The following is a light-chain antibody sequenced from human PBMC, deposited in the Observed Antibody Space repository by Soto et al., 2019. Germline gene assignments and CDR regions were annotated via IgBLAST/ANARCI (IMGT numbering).Light chain of an antibody. CDR3: AVWDQSLTGWV. J-gene: IGLJ3*02. V-gene: IGLV1-47*01. CDR2: RDG. CDR1: SSNIGSHF. Sequence: QSVLTQPPSASGTPGQSLTISCSGSSSNIGSHFVYWYQHLPGTAPKLLIFRDGQRPSGVPARFFGSKSDTSASLAITGLRSEDEADYYCAVWDQSLTGWVFGGGTKVTVL.